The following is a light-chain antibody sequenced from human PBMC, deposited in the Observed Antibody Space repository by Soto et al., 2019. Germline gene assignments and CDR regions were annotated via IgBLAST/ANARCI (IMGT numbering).Light chain of an antibody. V-gene: IGKV1-39*01. CDR2: AAS. CDR3: QQSYITPYT. J-gene: IGKJ2*01. CDR1: QSNSVH. Sequence: DIQMTQSPSSLSASVGDTVTITCRASQSNSVHLNWYQQKPGKVPKLLIYAASNLQSGVPSSFSGSGSETDFALTISSLQPEDFATYYCQQSYITPYTFGQGTKLQIK.